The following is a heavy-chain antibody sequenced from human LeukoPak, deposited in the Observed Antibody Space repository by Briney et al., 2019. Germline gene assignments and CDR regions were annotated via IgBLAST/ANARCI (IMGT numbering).Heavy chain of an antibody. J-gene: IGHJ4*02. CDR3: SIYDSSGSYSDY. V-gene: IGHV4-39*01. D-gene: IGHD3-22*01. CDR1: GGSISSSSYY. Sequence: SETLSLTCNVSGGSISSSSYYWGWICQPPGKGLEWIGTMYYSGTSHYNPSLMSRVTISVDTSKNRFFLILSSVTAADTAVYYCSIYDSSGSYSDYWGQGTLVTVSS. CDR2: MYYSGTS.